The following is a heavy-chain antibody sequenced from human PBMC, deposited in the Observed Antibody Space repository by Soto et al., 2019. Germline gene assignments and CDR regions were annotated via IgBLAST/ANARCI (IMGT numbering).Heavy chain of an antibody. J-gene: IGHJ4*02. CDR1: GFTFTNFW. V-gene: IGHV3-7*01. CDR3: SRSLDS. CDR2: INPDGSEK. Sequence: PGESLKISCAASGFTFTNFWMDWVRQAPGKGLEWVANINPDGSEKHYVDSVRGRFTISRDNAQNSVYLQMSRLTAGDSALYYCSRSLDSWGQGTRVTVSS.